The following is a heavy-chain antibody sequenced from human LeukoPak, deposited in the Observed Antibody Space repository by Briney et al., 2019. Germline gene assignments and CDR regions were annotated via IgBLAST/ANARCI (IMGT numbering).Heavy chain of an antibody. CDR3: ARSSGSYLDAFDI. J-gene: IGHJ3*02. Sequence: PSETLSLTGTVSGGSISSYYWSWIRQPPGKGLEWIGYIYYSGSTNYNPSLKSRVTISVDTSKNQFSLKPSSVTAADTAVYYCARSSGSYLDAFDIWGQGTMVTVSS. CDR2: IYYSGST. V-gene: IGHV4-59*08. CDR1: GGSISSYY. D-gene: IGHD1-26*01.